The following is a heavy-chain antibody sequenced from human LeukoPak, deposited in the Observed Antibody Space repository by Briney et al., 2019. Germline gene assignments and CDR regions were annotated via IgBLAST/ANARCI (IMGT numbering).Heavy chain of an antibody. Sequence: GGSLRLSCAASGFTFSSYAMSWVRQAPGKGLEWVSAISGSGGSTYYADSVKGRFTISRDNSKNTLYLQMNSLRAEDTAVYYCANSWGYYDILTGYQLYYYYGMDVWGQGITVTVSS. V-gene: IGHV3-23*01. CDR3: ANSWGYYDILTGYQLYYYYGMDV. CDR1: GFTFSSYA. J-gene: IGHJ6*02. D-gene: IGHD3-9*01. CDR2: ISGSGGST.